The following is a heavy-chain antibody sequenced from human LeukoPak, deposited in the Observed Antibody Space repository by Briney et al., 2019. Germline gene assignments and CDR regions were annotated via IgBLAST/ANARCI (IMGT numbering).Heavy chain of an antibody. Sequence: PSETLSLTCAVYGGSFSGYYWSWIRQPPGKGLEWIGEINHSGSTNYNPSLKSRVTISVDTSKNQFSLKLSSVTAADTAVYYCARVHYDSSGYYYVGTFDIWGQGTMVTVSS. CDR3: ARVHYDSSGYYYVGTFDI. D-gene: IGHD3-22*01. J-gene: IGHJ3*02. CDR1: GGSFSGYY. CDR2: INHSGST. V-gene: IGHV4-34*09.